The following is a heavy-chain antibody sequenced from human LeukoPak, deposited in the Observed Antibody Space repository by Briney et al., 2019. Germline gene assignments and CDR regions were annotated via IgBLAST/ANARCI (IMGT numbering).Heavy chain of an antibody. CDR1: GFTFRSYG. CDR3: ARDLGYSSSRTGY. Sequence: PGGSLRLSCAASGFTFRSYGMHWVRQAPGKGLEWVAFIRYDGSNKYYADSVKGRFTISRDNSKNTLHLQMNSLRAEDTAVYYCARDLGYSSSRTGYWGQGTLVTVSS. J-gene: IGHJ4*02. CDR2: IRYDGSNK. V-gene: IGHV3-30*02. D-gene: IGHD6-13*01.